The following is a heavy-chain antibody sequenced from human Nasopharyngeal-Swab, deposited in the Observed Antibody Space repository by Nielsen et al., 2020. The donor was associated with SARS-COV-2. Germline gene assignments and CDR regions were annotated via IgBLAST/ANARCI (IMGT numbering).Heavy chain of an antibody. CDR2: INHSGST. CDR3: ARFSPTYYYDSSGLNFDY. V-gene: IGHV4-34*01. J-gene: IGHJ4*02. D-gene: IGHD3-22*01. CDR1: GGSFSGYY. Sequence: SETLSLTCAVYGGSFSGYYWSWIRQPPGKGLEWIGEINHSGSTNYNPSLKSRVTISVDTSKNRFSLKLSSVTAADTAVYYCARFSPTYYYDSSGLNFDYWGQGTLVTVSS.